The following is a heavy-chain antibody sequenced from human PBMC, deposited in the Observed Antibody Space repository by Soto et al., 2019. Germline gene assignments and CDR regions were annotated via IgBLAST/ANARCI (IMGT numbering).Heavy chain of an antibody. CDR3: ASVADD. J-gene: IGHJ4*02. CDR2: ISSDGRNE. Sequence: GWSLRLSCVASGFTINRFGMEWVRQAPGKGLEWVALISSDGRNEYYSDSVKGRSTISRDMSKNTVYLQMNSLRVEDTAVYYCASVADDWGQGIRVTVAS. CDR1: GFTINRFG. V-gene: IGHV3-30*03.